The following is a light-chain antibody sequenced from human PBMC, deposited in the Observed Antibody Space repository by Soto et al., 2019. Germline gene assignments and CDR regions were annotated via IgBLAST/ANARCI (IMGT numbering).Light chain of an antibody. V-gene: IGKV3-20*01. J-gene: IGKJ4*01. Sequence: EVVLTQSPGTLSLSPGERATLSCRASQSVSSSYLAWYQQKPGQAPRLLVYGASSRATGIPDRFSGSVSGTDFTLFINRLEPEDFAVYYCQQYGSSPTFGGGTKVEIK. CDR3: QQYGSSPT. CDR1: QSVSSSY. CDR2: GAS.